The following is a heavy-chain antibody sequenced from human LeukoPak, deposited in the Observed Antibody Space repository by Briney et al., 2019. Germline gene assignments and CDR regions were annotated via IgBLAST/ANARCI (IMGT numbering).Heavy chain of an antibody. Sequence: GGSLRLSCAASGFTVSSNYMSWVRQAPGKGLEWVSVIYSGGSTYYADSVTGRFTIFRDNSKNTVYLQMNGLRAEDTALYYCANEIRPNDHWGQGTLVIVSS. CDR2: IYSGGST. CDR3: ANEIRPNDH. V-gene: IGHV3-53*01. J-gene: IGHJ5*02. D-gene: IGHD3-16*01. CDR1: GFTVSSNY.